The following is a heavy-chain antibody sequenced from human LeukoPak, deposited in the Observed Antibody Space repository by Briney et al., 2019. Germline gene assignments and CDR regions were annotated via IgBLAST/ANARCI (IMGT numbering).Heavy chain of an antibody. CDR3: ARDAHEGGNSYNYGLDV. Sequence: ASVKVSCKASGGTFSSYSVSWVRPAPGQGLEWMGRIIPIIDIANYAQKFQGRVSIELSSLRPEDTAMYYCARDAHEGGNSYNYGLDVWGQGTAVTVSS. J-gene: IGHJ6*02. CDR2: IIPIIDIA. D-gene: IGHD3-16*01. V-gene: IGHV1-69*04. CDR1: GGTFSSYS.